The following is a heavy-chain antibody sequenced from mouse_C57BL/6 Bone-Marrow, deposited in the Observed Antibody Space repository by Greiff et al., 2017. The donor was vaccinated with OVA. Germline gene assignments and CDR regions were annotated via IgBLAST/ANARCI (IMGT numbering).Heavy chain of an antibody. J-gene: IGHJ3*01. CDR3: ARGQLLRGTPY. CDR1: GYTFTSYW. CDR2: IDPSDSYT. V-gene: IGHV1-59*01. D-gene: IGHD1-1*01. Sequence: QVQLQQPGAELVRPGTSVKLSCKASGYTFTSYWMHWVKQRPGQGLEWIGVIDPSDSYTNYNQKFKGKATLTVDTSSSTAYMQLSSLTSEDSAVYYCARGQLLRGTPYWGQGTLVTVSA.